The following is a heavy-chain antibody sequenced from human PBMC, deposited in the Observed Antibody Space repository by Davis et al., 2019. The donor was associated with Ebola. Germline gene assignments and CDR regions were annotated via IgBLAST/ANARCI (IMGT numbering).Heavy chain of an antibody. D-gene: IGHD1-1*01. J-gene: IGHJ6*02. CDR3: ARTRTTHYYYGMDV. Sequence: SGPTLVKPPQTLTLTCTFSGFSLSTSGMCVSWIRQPPGKALEWLARIDWDDDKYYSTSLKTRLTISKDTSKNQVVLTMTNMDPVDTATYYCARTRTTHYYYGMDVWGQGTTVTVSS. CDR1: GFSLSTSGMC. CDR2: IDWDDDK. V-gene: IGHV2-70*11.